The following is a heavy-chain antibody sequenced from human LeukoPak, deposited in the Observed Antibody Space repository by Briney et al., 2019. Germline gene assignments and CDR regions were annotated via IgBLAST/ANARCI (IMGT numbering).Heavy chain of an antibody. V-gene: IGHV4-4*07. Sequence: PSETLSLTCTVSGGSISSYYWSWVRQPAGKGLEWIGRIYTSGSTNYNPSLKSRVTMSVDTSKNQFSLKLSSATAADTAVYYCARASRYSGYDWGGMDAFDIWGQGTMVTVSS. J-gene: IGHJ3*02. D-gene: IGHD5-12*01. CDR2: IYTSGST. CDR1: GGSISSYY. CDR3: ARASRYSGYDWGGMDAFDI.